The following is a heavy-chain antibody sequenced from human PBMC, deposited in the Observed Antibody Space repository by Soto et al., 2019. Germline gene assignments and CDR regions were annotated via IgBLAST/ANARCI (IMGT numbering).Heavy chain of an antibody. J-gene: IGHJ4*02. V-gene: IGHV1-46*01. CDR1: GYTFTSYY. D-gene: IGHD3-22*01. CDR2: INPSGGST. CDR3: ATDILNYYDSSGYFDY. Sequence: QVQLVQSGAEVKKPGASVKVSCKASGYTFTSYYMHWVRQAPGQGLEWMGIINPSGGSTNYAQKFQGRVTMTRDTSTSTVYMELSSLRSEDTAVYYCATDILNYYDSSGYFDYWGQGTLVTVSS.